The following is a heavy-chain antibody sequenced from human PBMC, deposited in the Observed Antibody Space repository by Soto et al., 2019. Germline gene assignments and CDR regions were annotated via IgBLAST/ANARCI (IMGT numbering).Heavy chain of an antibody. CDR1: GGTFSTYA. CDR3: AGDIFGVIISGGRDAFDI. J-gene: IGHJ3*02. D-gene: IGHD3-3*01. CDR2: IIPIFGTA. V-gene: IGHV1-69*13. Sequence: SVKVSCKASGGTFSTYAISWVRQAPGQGLEWMGGIIPIFGTAKYAQKFQGRVTITADESTSTAYMELSSLRSEDTAVYYCAGDIFGVIISGGRDAFDIWGQGTMVTVSS.